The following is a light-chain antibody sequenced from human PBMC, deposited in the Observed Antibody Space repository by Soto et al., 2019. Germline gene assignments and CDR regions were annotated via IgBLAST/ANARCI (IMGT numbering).Light chain of an antibody. CDR2: KTS. CDR1: QSINNW. CDR3: QQYKSFSLT. Sequence: DIQMTQSPSTLSASVRDRVTITCRASQSINNWLAWYQQKPGKAPKLLIYKTSDLESGVPSRFSGSGSGTEFSLTISSLQPDDFATYYCQQYKSFSLTFGGGTRVEVK. J-gene: IGKJ4*01. V-gene: IGKV1-5*03.